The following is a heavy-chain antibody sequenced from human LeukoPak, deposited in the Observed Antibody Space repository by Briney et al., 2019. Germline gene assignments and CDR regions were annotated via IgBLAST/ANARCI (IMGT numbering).Heavy chain of an antibody. CDR3: ATMVRGATVNYDY. V-gene: IGHV4-34*01. Sequence: SETLSLTCAVYGGSFSGYYWSWIRQPPGKGLEWIGEINHSGSTNYNPSLKSRVTISADKSKNQFSLKLSSVTAADTAVYYCATMVRGATVNYDYWGQGTLVTVSS. CDR2: INHSGST. CDR1: GGSFSGYY. J-gene: IGHJ4*02. D-gene: IGHD3-10*01.